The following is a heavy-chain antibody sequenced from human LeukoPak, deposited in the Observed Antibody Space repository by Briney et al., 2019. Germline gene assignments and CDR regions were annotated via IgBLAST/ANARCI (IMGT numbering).Heavy chain of an antibody. CDR1: GFTFSSYA. CDR2: ISYDGSNK. CDR3: ARYSSSWLRREGYFDY. Sequence: GGSLRLSCAASGFTFSSYAMHWVRQAPGKGLEWVAVISYDGSNKYYADSVKGRFTISRDNSKNTLYLQMNSLRAEDTAVYYCARYSSSWLRREGYFDYWGQGTLVTVSS. V-gene: IGHV3-30*14. D-gene: IGHD6-13*01. J-gene: IGHJ4*02.